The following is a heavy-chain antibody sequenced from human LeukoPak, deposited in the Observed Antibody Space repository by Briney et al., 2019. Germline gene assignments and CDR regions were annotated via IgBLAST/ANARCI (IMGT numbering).Heavy chain of an antibody. V-gene: IGHV1-2*02. J-gene: IGHJ3*02. Sequence: ASVKVSCKASGYTFAGYHMHWVRQAPGQGLEWMGWINPNSGGTNYAQKFQGRVTMTRDTSIGTAYMELSRLRSDDTAVYYCARDPSYYAFDIWGQGTMVTVSS. CDR3: ARDPSYYAFDI. CDR2: INPNSGGT. D-gene: IGHD1-26*01. CDR1: GYTFAGYH.